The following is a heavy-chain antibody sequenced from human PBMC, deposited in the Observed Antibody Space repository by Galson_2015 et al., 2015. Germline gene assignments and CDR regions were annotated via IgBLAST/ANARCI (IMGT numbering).Heavy chain of an antibody. V-gene: IGHV3-30-3*01. Sequence: SLRLSCAASGFTFSSYAMHWVRQAPGKGLEWVAVISYDGSNKYYADSVKGRFTISRDNSKNTLYLQMNSLRAEDTAVYYCARVRGYYEHYYYYYGMDVWGQGTTVTVSS. J-gene: IGHJ6*02. CDR1: GFTFSSYA. D-gene: IGHD3-22*01. CDR3: ARVRGYYEHYYYYYGMDV. CDR2: ISYDGSNK.